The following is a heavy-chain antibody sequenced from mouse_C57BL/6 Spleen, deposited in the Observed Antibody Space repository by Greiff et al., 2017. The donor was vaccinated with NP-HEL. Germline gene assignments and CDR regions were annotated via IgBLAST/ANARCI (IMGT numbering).Heavy chain of an antibody. CDR1: GFNIKDDY. Sequence: VQLQQSGAELVRPGASVKLSCTASGFNIKDDYMHWVKQRPEQGLEWIGWIDPENGDTEYASKFQGKATITADTSSNTAYLQLSSLTSEDTAVYYCTGITNYFDYWGQGTTLTVSS. D-gene: IGHD1-1*01. V-gene: IGHV14-4*01. J-gene: IGHJ2*01. CDR2: IDPENGDT. CDR3: TGITNYFDY.